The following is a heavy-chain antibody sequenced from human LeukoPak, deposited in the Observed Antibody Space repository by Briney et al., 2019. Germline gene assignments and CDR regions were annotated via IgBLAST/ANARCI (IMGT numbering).Heavy chain of an antibody. D-gene: IGHD3-22*01. Sequence: ASVKVSCKASGYTFTSYGISWVRQAPGQGLEWMGWISAYNGNTNYAQKLQGRVTMTTDTSTSTAYMELRSLRSDDTAVYYCAREWRYYYDSSGYYHFDYWGQGTLVTVSS. CDR3: AREWRYYYDSSGYYHFDY. J-gene: IGHJ4*02. V-gene: IGHV1-18*01. CDR1: GYTFTSYG. CDR2: ISAYNGNT.